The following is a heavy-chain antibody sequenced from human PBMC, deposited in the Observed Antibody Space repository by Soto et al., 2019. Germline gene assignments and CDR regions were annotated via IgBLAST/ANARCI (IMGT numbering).Heavy chain of an antibody. CDR1: GFTFSSYA. J-gene: IGHJ4*02. CDR3: AKALWWFGEFPSDY. CDR2: ISGSGGST. D-gene: IGHD3-10*01. V-gene: IGHV3-23*01. Sequence: EVQLLESGGGLVQPGGSLRLSCAASGFTFSSYAMSWVRQAPGKGLEWVSAISGSGGSTYYADSVKGRFTISRDNSKNTLYLQKNSLRAEDTAVYYCAKALWWFGEFPSDYWGQGTLVTVSS.